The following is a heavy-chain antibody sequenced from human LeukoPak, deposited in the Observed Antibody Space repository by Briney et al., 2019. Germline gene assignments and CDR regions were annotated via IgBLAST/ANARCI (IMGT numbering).Heavy chain of an antibody. V-gene: IGHV3-74*01. CDR1: GFTLSSYW. D-gene: IGHD1-14*01. CDR3: ARWTTGGVDY. CDR2: IKTDGNIT. Sequence: GGSLRLSCAASGFTLSSYWMHWVRQVPGKGLVWVSRIKTDGNITSYADSVKGRFTISRDDAKNTLYLRMNSLRAEDTAVYYCARWTTGGVDYWGQGTLVTVSS. J-gene: IGHJ4*02.